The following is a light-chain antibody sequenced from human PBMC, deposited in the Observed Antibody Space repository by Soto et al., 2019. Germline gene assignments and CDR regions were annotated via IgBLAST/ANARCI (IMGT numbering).Light chain of an antibody. CDR2: DTS. J-gene: IGKJ3*01. CDR3: QQRSSWPRFA. CDR1: QSVDNY. Sequence: EIVLTQSPATLSLSPGERATLSCRASQSVDNYLAWYQQKPGQAPRLLIYDTSNRATGIPARFSGSGSGTDLTLTISSLEPEDFAVYYCQQRSSWPRFAFGPGTKVDIK. V-gene: IGKV3-11*01.